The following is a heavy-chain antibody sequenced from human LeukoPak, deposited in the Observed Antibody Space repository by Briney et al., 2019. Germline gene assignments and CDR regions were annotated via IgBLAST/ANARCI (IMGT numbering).Heavy chain of an antibody. V-gene: IGHV1-69*05. J-gene: IGHJ6*03. CDR2: IIPIFGTA. Sequence: GASVKVSCKASGGTFSSYAISWVRQAPGQGLEWMGGIIPIFGTANYAQKFQGRVTITTDESTSTAYMELSSLRSEDTAVYYCARGVIVVVDGDYYYYMDVWGEGTTVTVSS. CDR3: ARGVIVVVDGDYYYYMDV. D-gene: IGHD2-2*01. CDR1: GGTFSSYA.